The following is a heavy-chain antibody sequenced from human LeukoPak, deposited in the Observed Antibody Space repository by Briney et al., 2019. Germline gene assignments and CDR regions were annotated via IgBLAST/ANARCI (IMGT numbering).Heavy chain of an antibody. J-gene: IGHJ4*02. V-gene: IGHV3-9*01. CDR1: GFTFDNSA. CDR3: AKGISSLPLRGPLDN. D-gene: IGHD1-26*01. CDR2: ISWNGGSI. Sequence: GRSLRLSCVGTGFTFDNSAMHWVRQDSGKGLEWASGISWNGGSIDYVDSVKGRFTISRDNAKNSLYLQMNDLRAEDTALYFCAKGISSLPLRGPLDNWGQGALVTVSS.